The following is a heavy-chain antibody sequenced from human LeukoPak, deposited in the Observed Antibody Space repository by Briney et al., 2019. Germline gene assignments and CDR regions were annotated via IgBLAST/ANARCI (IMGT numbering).Heavy chain of an antibody. Sequence: SETLSLTCAVYGGSFSGYYWSWIRQPPGKGLEWIGEINHSGSTNYNPSLKSRVTISVDTSKNQFSLKLSSVTAADTAVYYCARDGAVVVPAATYYYYMDVWGKGTTVTVSS. J-gene: IGHJ6*03. CDR3: ARDGAVVVPAATYYYYMDV. CDR2: INHSGST. CDR1: GGSFSGYY. D-gene: IGHD2-2*01. V-gene: IGHV4-34*01.